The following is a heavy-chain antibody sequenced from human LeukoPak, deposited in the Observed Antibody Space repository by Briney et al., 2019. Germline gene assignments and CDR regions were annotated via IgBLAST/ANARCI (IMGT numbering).Heavy chain of an antibody. CDR3: ARDYGGSSPFDY. Sequence: GGSLRLSCAASGFTFSSYGMHWVRQAPGKGLEWVAVISYDGSNKYYADSAKGRFTISRDNSKNTLYLQMNSLRAEDTAVYYCARDYGGSSPFDYWGQGTLVTVSS. CDR2: ISYDGSNK. CDR1: GFTFSSYG. J-gene: IGHJ4*02. V-gene: IGHV3-30*03. D-gene: IGHD4-23*01.